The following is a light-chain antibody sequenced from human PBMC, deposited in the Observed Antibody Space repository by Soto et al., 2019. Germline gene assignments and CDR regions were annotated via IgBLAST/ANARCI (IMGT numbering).Light chain of an antibody. V-gene: IGLV2-8*01. CDR3: SLAGGDSLI. CDR1: SSDVGSYVF. CDR2: EVS. J-gene: IGLJ2*01. Sequence: QYALTQPPSASGSPGQSVTISCTGTSSDVGSYVFVSWYQQHPGKATKLMIYEVSKRPSGVPDRFSGSKSGNTASLTVSVLQVEDEADYYCSLAGGDSLIFGGGTKVTVL.